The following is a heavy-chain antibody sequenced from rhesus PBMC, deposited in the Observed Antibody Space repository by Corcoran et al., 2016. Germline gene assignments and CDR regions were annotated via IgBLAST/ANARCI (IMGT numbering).Heavy chain of an antibody. CDR2: IYWDDDK. V-gene: IGHV2-1*01. Sequence: QLTLKESGPALVKPTQTLTLTCTFSWFSLSTSVMGVGWIRQPPGKTLEWLAHIYWDDDKRYSTSLKSRLTISKDTSKNQVVLTMTNMDPLDTATYYCARRRDYYDSGYYDYWGQGVLVTVSS. J-gene: IGHJ4*01. CDR3: ARRRDYYDSGYYDY. CDR1: WFSLSTSVMG. D-gene: IGHD3-28*01.